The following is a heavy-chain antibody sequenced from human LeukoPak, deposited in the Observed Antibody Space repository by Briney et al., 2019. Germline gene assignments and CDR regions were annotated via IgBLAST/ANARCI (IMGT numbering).Heavy chain of an antibody. J-gene: IGHJ4*02. CDR3: ASLGTFMTLGV. D-gene: IGHD1-1*01. CDR2: IYYSGST. CDR1: GGSISSYY. V-gene: IGHV4-59*01. Sequence: SETLSLTCTVSGGSISSYYWSWIRQPPGKGLEWIGYIYYSGSTNYNPSLKSRVTISVDTSKNQFSLKLSFVTAADTAVYYCASLGTFMTLGVWGQGTPVTVSS.